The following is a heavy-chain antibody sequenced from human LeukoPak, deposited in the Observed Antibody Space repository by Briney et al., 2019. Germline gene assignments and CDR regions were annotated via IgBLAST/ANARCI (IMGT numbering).Heavy chain of an antibody. CDR2: ISGSGGST. CDR1: GFTFSSYA. Sequence: GGSLRLSCAASGFTFSSYAMSWVRQAPGKGLEWVSAISGSGGSTYYADSVKGRFTISRDNSKNTLYLQMNSLRAEDTAVYYCAKAEHYYDSSGYYYWGQGTLVTVSS. D-gene: IGHD3-22*01. CDR3: AKAEHYYDSSGYYY. V-gene: IGHV3-23*01. J-gene: IGHJ4*02.